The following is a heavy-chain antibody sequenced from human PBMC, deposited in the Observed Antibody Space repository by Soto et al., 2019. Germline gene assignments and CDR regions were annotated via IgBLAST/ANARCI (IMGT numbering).Heavy chain of an antibody. CDR3: ARDYYGAGSHYYYYGMEV. J-gene: IGHJ6*02. V-gene: IGHV4-31*03. Sequence: SETLSLTCTVSGDSITSGGYYWSWLRQQPGKGLEWIGYIYHSGCASYNPSLRGRAVISIDTSKNQFFLRMNAVTAADTATYYCARDYYGAGSHYYYYGMEVWGQGTTVTVSS. CDR1: GDSITSGGYY. D-gene: IGHD3-10*01. CDR2: IYHSGCA.